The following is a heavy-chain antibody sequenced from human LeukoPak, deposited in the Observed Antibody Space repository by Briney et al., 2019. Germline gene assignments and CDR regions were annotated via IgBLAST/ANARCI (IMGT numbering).Heavy chain of an antibody. Sequence: SETLSLTCTVSGGSISSYYWSWIRQPAGKGLEWIGRIYTSGSTNYNPSLKSRVTMSVDTSKNQFSLKLTSVTAADTAVYYCARSYCSGGSCLNWFDPWGLGTLVTVSS. J-gene: IGHJ5*02. CDR2: IYTSGST. CDR1: GGSISSYY. V-gene: IGHV4-4*07. CDR3: ARSYCSGGSCLNWFDP. D-gene: IGHD2-15*01.